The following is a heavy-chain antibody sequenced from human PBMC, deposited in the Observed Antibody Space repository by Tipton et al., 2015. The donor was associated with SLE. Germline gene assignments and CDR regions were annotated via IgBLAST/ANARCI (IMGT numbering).Heavy chain of an antibody. J-gene: IGHJ4*02. CDR1: GLKFEDYG. CDR2: ISWNSGSI. CDR3: TAGAGWLIDY. V-gene: IGHV3-9*01. Sequence: SLRLSCVVSGLKFEDYGMSWVRQVPGKGLEWVSGISWNSGSIGYADSVKGRFTISRDNAKNSLYLQMNSLRVEDTAVYYCTAGAGWLIDYWGQGTLVTVSS. D-gene: IGHD5-24*01.